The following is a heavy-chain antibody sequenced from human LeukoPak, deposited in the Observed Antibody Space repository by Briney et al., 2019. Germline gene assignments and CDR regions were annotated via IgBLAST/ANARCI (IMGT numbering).Heavy chain of an antibody. CDR2: ISGSGGRQ. CDR3: AEDLEEYDFWIFDY. D-gene: IGHD3-3*01. Sequence: WGSLRLSCAASGCTFSSYSMSWIRQAPGKGLEWVGGISGSGGRQYYADSVKGRFTISRDNSKNTLYLQMNSLRAEDTAVYYCAEDLEEYDFWIFDYWGQGTLVTVSS. J-gene: IGHJ4*02. CDR1: GCTFSSYS. V-gene: IGHV3-23*01.